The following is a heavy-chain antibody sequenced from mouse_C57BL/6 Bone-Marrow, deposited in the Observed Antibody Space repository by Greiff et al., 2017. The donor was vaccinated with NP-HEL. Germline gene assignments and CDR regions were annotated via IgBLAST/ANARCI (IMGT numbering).Heavy chain of an antibody. Sequence: QVQLKESGAELVMPGASVKLSCKASGYTFTGYWMHWVKQRPGQGLEWIGEIDPSDSYTNYNQKFKGKSTLTVDKSSSTAYMQLSSLTSEDSAVYYCARSYYSHYWYFDVWGTGTTVTVSS. D-gene: IGHD2-12*01. CDR2: IDPSDSYT. CDR1: GYTFTGYW. J-gene: IGHJ1*03. V-gene: IGHV1-69*01. CDR3: ARSYYSHYWYFDV.